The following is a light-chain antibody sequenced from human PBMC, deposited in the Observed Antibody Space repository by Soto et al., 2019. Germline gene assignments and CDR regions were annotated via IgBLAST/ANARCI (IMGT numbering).Light chain of an antibody. CDR1: ETVRSN. CDR3: QQYGSSPD. V-gene: IGKV3D-15*01. Sequence: VMTQSPDTLSVSPGERATLSCRASETVRSNLAWYQQKPGQAPRLLIYAASTRATGIPARFIGNGSGTEFTLTISSLQSEDFAVYYCQQYGSSPDFGQGTKVDIK. J-gene: IGKJ1*01. CDR2: AAS.